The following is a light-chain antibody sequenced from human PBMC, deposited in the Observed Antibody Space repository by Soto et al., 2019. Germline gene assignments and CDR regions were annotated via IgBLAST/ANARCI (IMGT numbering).Light chain of an antibody. Sequence: EIVLTQSPGTLSLSPGERATLSCRASQNVSSSYLAWYQQKPGQAPRLLIYGASSRATGIPDRFSGSGSGTDFTLTISRLEPEDFAVYYCQQYGSSPYTFGQGTNLEIK. CDR1: QNVSSSY. CDR2: GAS. V-gene: IGKV3-20*01. CDR3: QQYGSSPYT. J-gene: IGKJ2*01.